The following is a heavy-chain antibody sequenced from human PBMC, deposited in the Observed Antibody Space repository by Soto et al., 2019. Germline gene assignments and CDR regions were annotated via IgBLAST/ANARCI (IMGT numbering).Heavy chain of an antibody. D-gene: IGHD3-3*01. CDR1: GYTFTSYY. V-gene: IGHV1-2*04. J-gene: IGHJ6*02. Sequence: ASVKVSCKASGYTFTSYYMHWVRQAPGQGLEWMEWINPNSGGTNYAQKFQGWVTMTRDTSISTAYMELSRLRSDDTAVYYCARDRDFWSGYRPLYYYYGMDVWGQGTTVTVSS. CDR3: ARDRDFWSGYRPLYYYYGMDV. CDR2: INPNSGGT.